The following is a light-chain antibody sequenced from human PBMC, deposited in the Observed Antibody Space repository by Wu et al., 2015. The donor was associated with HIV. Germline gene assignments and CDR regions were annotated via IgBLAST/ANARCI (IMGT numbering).Light chain of an antibody. CDR2: GAI. V-gene: IGKV3-20*01. Sequence: GKRATLSSRASQRISNSYLVWYQTGNLARLPRLLVYGAINRATGTPDRFSGSGSGTDFTLTISRLEAEDFAVYYCQYFGSSPGVICTFGQGTKVEIK. CDR3: QYFGSSPGVICT. CDR1: QRISNSY. J-gene: IGKJ1*01.